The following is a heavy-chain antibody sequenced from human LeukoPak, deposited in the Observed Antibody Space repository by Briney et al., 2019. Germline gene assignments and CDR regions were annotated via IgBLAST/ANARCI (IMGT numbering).Heavy chain of an antibody. V-gene: IGHV3-21*01. CDR1: GFTFSWYG. CDR3: ARTRFCGNDFYPWDFHY. Sequence: GGSLRLSCLGSGFTFSWYGMNWVRQAPGKGLEWVSSISERSVYIYYADSVKGRFTISRDNAKNSLSLQMNSLRAEDTAVYYCARTRFCGNDFYPWDFHYWGQGTPVTVSS. CDR2: ISERSVYI. D-gene: IGHD2-21*02. J-gene: IGHJ4*02.